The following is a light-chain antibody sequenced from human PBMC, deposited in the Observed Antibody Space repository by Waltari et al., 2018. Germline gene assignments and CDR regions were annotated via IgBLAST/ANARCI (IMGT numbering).Light chain of an antibody. CDR2: DNS. V-gene: IGLV3-21*02. J-gene: IGLJ3*02. CDR3: QVWDTSSDHLWV. Sequence: SYVLTQPPSVSVAPGQTARISCGGNKIGSKGVHWYRQKPGQAPVLVVYDNSDRPSGIPERLSDSNSGNTATLTINRVEAGDEADYYCQVWDTSSDHLWVFGGGTKLTVL. CDR1: KIGSKG.